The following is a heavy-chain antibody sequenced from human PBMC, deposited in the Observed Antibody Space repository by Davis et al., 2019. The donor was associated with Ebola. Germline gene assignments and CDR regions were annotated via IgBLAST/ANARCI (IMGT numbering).Heavy chain of an antibody. CDR3: ARTRLEGEFYYYYYMDV. Sequence: SETLSLTCAVYGGSFSGNYWSWIRQPPGKGLEWIGQINHSGSTNYNPSLKSRVTISVDTSKNQFSLKLRSVTAADTAVYYCARTRLEGEFYYYYYMDVWGKGTTVTVSS. J-gene: IGHJ6*03. V-gene: IGHV4-34*01. D-gene: IGHD6-19*01. CDR1: GGSFSGNY. CDR2: INHSGST.